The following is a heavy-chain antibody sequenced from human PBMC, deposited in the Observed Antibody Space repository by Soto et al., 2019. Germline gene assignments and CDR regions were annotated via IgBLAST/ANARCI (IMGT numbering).Heavy chain of an antibody. V-gene: IGHV5-51*01. Sequence: SLKISCKGSGYSFTSYWIGWVRQMPGKGLEWMGIIYPGDSDTRYSPSFQGQVTISADKSITTTYLQWSSLKASDTAIYYCAASIFYYGMDVWGQGTTVTVSS. CDR2: IYPGDSDT. CDR3: AASIFYYGMDV. J-gene: IGHJ6*02. CDR1: GYSFTSYW.